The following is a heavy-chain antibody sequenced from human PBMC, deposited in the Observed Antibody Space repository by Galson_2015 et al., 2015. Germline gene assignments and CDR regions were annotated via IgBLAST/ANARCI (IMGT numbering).Heavy chain of an antibody. V-gene: IGHV3-30-3*01. CDR1: GFTFSSYA. CDR3: ARGRGWETLRKSPFDY. CDR2: ISYDGSNK. D-gene: IGHD1-26*01. J-gene: IGHJ4*02. Sequence: LRLSCAASGFTFSSYAMHWVRQAPGKGLEWVAAISYDGSNKYYADSVKGRFTISRDNSKNTLYVQMNSLRAEDTAVYYCARGRGWETLRKSPFDYWGQGTLVTVSS.